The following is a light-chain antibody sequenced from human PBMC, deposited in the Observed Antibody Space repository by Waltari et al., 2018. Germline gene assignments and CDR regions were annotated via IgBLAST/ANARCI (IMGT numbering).Light chain of an antibody. CDR2: EDN. Sequence: NFMLTQPHSVSESPGQTVTISCTGSSGSIASNYVTWYQQRPGRAPTTVIYEDNQRPSGVPVRFSGSIDSSSNSASLTISGLKTEDEADYYCQSYDSSNSWVFGGGTKLTVL. J-gene: IGLJ3*02. CDR1: SGSIASNY. CDR3: QSYDSSNSWV. V-gene: IGLV6-57*02.